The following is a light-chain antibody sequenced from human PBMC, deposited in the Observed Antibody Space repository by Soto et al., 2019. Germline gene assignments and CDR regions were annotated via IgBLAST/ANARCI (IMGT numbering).Light chain of an antibody. Sequence: EIVLTQSPDTLSLSPGQRATLSCRASQTIDSTYLAWYQQKPGLPPRLLIYDANNRATGIPDRFGASGSGADFTLTISPLEPEDFAVDYCQQYGTSPLTFGGGTKVEIK. J-gene: IGKJ4*01. CDR3: QQYGTSPLT. CDR1: QTIDSTY. V-gene: IGKV3D-20*01. CDR2: DAN.